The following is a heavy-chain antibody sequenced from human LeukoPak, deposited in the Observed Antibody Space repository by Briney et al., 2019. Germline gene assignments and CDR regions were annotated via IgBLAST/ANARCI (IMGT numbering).Heavy chain of an antibody. D-gene: IGHD2-2*02. CDR3: ARELGYCSSSSCYTSLDAFDV. CDR1: GFNFRNYW. Sequence: GGSLRLSCAASGFNFRNYWMTWVRQAPGKGLEWVANINQDGSEKYYVDSVKGRFTISRDNAENLLYLQMNSLRAEDTAVYYCARELGYCSSSSCYTSLDAFDVWGQGTTVTVSS. CDR2: INQDGSEK. V-gene: IGHV3-7*01. J-gene: IGHJ3*01.